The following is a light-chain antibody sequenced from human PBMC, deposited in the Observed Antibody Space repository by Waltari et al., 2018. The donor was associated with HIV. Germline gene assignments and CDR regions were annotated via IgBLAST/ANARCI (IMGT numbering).Light chain of an antibody. V-gene: IGKV1-39*01. J-gene: IGKJ3*01. CDR2: TAS. CDR3: QQSYSSPT. Sequence: DIQMTQSPSSLSASVGDRVTVTCRARQNISHYLNWYQQKPGKAPKNLIYTASNLQDDLPARFSGSGSGTIFTLTITILQPEDCATDCCQQSYSSPTFGPGTNVDI. CDR1: QNISHY.